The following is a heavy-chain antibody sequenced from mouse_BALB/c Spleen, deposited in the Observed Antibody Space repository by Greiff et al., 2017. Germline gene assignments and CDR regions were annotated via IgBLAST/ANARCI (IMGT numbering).Heavy chain of an antibody. V-gene: IGHV1-69*02. J-gene: IGHJ3*01. Sequence: VKLQQPGAELVRPGASVKLSCKASGYTFTSYWINWVKQRPGQGLEWIGNIYPSDSYTNYNQKFKDKATLTVDKSSSTAYMQLSSPTSEDSAVYYCTRSRAYRYDSWFAYWGQGTLVTVSA. D-gene: IGHD2-14*01. CDR3: TRSRAYRYDSWFAY. CDR1: GYTFTSYW. CDR2: IYPSDSYT.